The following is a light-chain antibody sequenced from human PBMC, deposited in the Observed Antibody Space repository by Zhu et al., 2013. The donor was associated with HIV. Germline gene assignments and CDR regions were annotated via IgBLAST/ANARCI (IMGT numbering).Light chain of an antibody. CDR2: GAS. CDR1: ESVSSNY. Sequence: ETVLTQSPGTLSLSPGERATLSCRASESVSSNYLAWYQQKPGQAPRLLISGASSRATGTPDRFSGSGSGTEFTLSISRLEPEDFAVYYCQQYGSAPLTFGGGTTVEIK. CDR3: QQYGSAPLT. J-gene: IGKJ4*01. V-gene: IGKV3-20*01.